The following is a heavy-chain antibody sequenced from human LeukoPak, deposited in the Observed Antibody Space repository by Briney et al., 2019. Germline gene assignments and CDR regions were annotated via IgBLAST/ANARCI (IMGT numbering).Heavy chain of an antibody. V-gene: IGHV3-15*01. CDR1: GFSFSSNN. CDR3: MIDVPGGSYPFDY. D-gene: IGHD1-26*01. Sequence: GGSLRLSCAASGFSFSSNNMNWVRQAPGKGLEWVGRIKSKRDFETIDYAAPVKGRFTISRDDSRITLYLQMNSLKIEGTALYYCMIDVPGGSYPFDYWGQGTLVTVSS. J-gene: IGHJ4*02. CDR2: IKSKRDFETI.